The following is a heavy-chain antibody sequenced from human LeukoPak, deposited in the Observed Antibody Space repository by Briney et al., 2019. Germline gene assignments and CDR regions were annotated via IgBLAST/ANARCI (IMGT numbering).Heavy chain of an antibody. CDR3: AKDRCSNGIGCYYYYMDV. V-gene: IGHV4-34*01. Sequence: SETLSLTCAIYGGSFSDYYWTWIRQSPGKGLEWIGEISHSGSTNYNPSLKSRVTISVDTSKKQFSLKLRSVTAADTTVYYCAKDRCSNGIGCYYYYMDVWGKGTTVTISS. D-gene: IGHD2-8*01. CDR2: ISHSGST. J-gene: IGHJ6*03. CDR1: GGSFSDYY.